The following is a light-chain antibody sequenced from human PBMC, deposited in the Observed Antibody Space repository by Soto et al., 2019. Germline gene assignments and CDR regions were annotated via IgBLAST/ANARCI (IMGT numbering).Light chain of an antibody. CDR1: ISDVGGYNY. CDR3: SSYTSSSTYV. Sequence: QSAQTQPASVSGSPGQSITISCTGTISDVGGYNYVSWYQQHPGKAPKLMIYDVSNRPSGVSNRSSGSKSGNTASLTISGLQAEDEADYYCSSYTSSSTYVFGTGTKVTVL. J-gene: IGLJ1*01. V-gene: IGLV2-14*03. CDR2: DVS.